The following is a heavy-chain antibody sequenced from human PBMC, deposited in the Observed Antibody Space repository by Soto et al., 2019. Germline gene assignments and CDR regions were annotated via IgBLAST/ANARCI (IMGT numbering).Heavy chain of an antibody. CDR1: GFTFSSYA. J-gene: IGHJ3*02. CDR3: AKDRPNYDILTGYYLAAFDI. V-gene: IGHV3-23*01. CDR2: ISGSGGST. D-gene: IGHD3-9*01. Sequence: SLRLSCAASGFTFSSYAMSWVRQAPGKGLEWVSAISGSGGSTYYADSVKGRFTISRDNSKNTLYLQMNSLRAEDTAVYYCAKDRPNYDILTGYYLAAFDIWGQGTMVTVSS.